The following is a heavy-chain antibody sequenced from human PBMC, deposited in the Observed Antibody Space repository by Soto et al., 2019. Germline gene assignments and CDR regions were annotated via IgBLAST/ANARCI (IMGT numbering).Heavy chain of an antibody. V-gene: IGHV1-69*11. Sequence: VQLVQSGAEVRKPGSSVKVSCQASGVTFSTSTITWVRQAPGQGLEWMGSIIPILGTAKSTQKFQGRVTITADESASVAYMELSSLTSEDTAVYYCARAGFVSGWNEFSGMDVWGQGTTVTFSS. J-gene: IGHJ6*02. CDR3: ARAGFVSGWNEFSGMDV. CDR1: GVTFSTST. D-gene: IGHD6-19*01. CDR2: IIPILGTA.